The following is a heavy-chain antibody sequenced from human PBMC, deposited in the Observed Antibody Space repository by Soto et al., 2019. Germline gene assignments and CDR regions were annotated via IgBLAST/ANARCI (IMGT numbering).Heavy chain of an antibody. CDR1: GFTFSSYG. V-gene: IGHV3-33*01. D-gene: IGHD5-18*01. CDR3: ARDRLAYSYGEIDY. J-gene: IGHJ4*02. CDR2: IWYDGSNK. Sequence: GGSLRLSCAASGFTFSSYGMHWVRQAPGKGLEWVAVIWYDGSNKYYADSVKGRFTISRDNSKNTLYLQMNSLRAEDTAVYYCARDRLAYSYGEIDYWGPGTLVTVSS.